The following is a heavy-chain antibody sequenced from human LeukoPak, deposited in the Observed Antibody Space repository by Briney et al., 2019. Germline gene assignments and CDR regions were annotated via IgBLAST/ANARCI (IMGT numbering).Heavy chain of an antibody. D-gene: IGHD5-18*01. Sequence: PGGTLRLSCAASGFTFSSDDMCWGRQAPGRGLEWVSAITASGGNTYYAASVKGRVTISRDNSKNTLYLQVNRLRAADTAVYYCAKGNGYRYGRYYFDYWGQETLVTDSS. CDR2: ITASGGNT. V-gene: IGHV3-23*01. J-gene: IGHJ4*02. CDR1: GFTFSSDD. CDR3: AKGNGYRYGRYYFDY.